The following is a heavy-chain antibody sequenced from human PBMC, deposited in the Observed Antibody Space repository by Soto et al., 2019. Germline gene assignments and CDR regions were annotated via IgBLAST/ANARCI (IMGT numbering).Heavy chain of an antibody. Sequence: SETLSLTCTVSGDSISRYYWSWIRQPPGKGLEWIGYIYYSGSTNYNPSLKSRVTISVDTAKNQFSLKLSSVTAADTAVYYCARVVTYVDYGGQGTLVTVSS. CDR3: ARVVTYVDY. V-gene: IGHV4-59*01. J-gene: IGHJ4*02. CDR1: GDSISRYY. CDR2: IYYSGST. D-gene: IGHD5-18*01.